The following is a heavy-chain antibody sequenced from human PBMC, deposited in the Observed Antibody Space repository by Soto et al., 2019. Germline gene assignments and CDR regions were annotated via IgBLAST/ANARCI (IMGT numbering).Heavy chain of an antibody. CDR3: AKDLFRGGYYFDY. D-gene: IGHD5-12*01. V-gene: IGHV3-30*18. CDR2: ISYDGSNK. Sequence: GGSLRLSCAASGFTFSSCGMHWVRQAPGKGLEWVAVISYDGSNKYYADSVKGRFTISRDNSKNTLYLQMNSLRAEDTAVYYCAKDLFRGGYYFDYWGQGTLVTVSS. J-gene: IGHJ4*02. CDR1: GFTFSSCG.